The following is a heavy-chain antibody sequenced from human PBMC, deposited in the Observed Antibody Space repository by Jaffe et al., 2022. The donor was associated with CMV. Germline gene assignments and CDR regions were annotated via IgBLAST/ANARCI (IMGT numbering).Heavy chain of an antibody. V-gene: IGHV3-15*01. Sequence: EVQLVEIGGGLVKPGGSLRLSCTASGFTFSIPWMSWVRQAPGEGLEWVGRIKSKTDGGTAEYAAPVNGRFTISRDDSKNTLFLQMSSLKAEDTGVYYCTTDRQSETAYRGLVHWGQGTLVTVSS. D-gene: IGHD2-21*02. CDR1: GFTFSIPW. J-gene: IGHJ4*02. CDR2: IKSKTDGGTA. CDR3: TTDRQSETAYRGLVH.